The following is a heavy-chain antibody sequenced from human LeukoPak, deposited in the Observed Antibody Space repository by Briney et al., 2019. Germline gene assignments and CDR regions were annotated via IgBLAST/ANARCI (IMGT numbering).Heavy chain of an antibody. CDR1: GYTFTSYD. CDR2: MNPNSGNT. D-gene: IGHD2-2*01. V-gene: IGHV1-8*03. Sequence: GASAKVSCKASGYTFTSYDINWVRQATGQGLEWMGWMNPNSGNTGYAQKFQGRVTITRNTSISTAYMELSSLRSEDTAVYYCARGRDEVVPAAMGYYYYMDVWGKGTTVTVSS. J-gene: IGHJ6*03. CDR3: ARGRDEVVPAAMGYYYYMDV.